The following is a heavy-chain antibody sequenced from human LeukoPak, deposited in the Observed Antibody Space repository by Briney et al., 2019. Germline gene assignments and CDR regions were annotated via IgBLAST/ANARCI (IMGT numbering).Heavy chain of an antibody. Sequence: GASAKVSCKASGYTFTGYYMHWVRQAPGQGLEWMGWINPNSGGTNYAQKFQGWVTMTRDTSISTAYMELSRLRSDDTAVYYCARDLVAGPPYYYYYGMDVWGQGTTVTVSS. D-gene: IGHD6-19*01. V-gene: IGHV1-2*04. J-gene: IGHJ6*02. CDR1: GYTFTGYY. CDR2: INPNSGGT. CDR3: ARDLVAGPPYYYYYGMDV.